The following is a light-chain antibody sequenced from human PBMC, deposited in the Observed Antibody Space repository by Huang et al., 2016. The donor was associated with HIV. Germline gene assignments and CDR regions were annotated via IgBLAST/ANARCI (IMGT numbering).Light chain of an antibody. CDR3: QQSYSTPLT. V-gene: IGKV1-39*01. J-gene: IGKJ4*01. CDR2: AAS. Sequence: DIQMTQSPSSLSASVGDRVTITCRASQSISSYLNWYQQKPGKAPKLLIYAASSLQSGVPSRFCSSGSGTDFPLTISSLQPEDFATYYCQQSYSTPLTFGGGTKVEIK. CDR1: QSISSY.